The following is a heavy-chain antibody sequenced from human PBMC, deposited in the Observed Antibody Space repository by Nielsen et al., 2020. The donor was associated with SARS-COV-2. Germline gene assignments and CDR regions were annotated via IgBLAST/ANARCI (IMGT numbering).Heavy chain of an antibody. J-gene: IGHJ6*02. V-gene: IGHV3-53*05. CDR2: IYTGGST. D-gene: IGHD6-6*01. CDR3: ARDRAARPGYYYYGMDV. Sequence: GSQRLSCAASGFTVSSNYMSWVRQAPGKGLEWVSVIYTGGSTYYADSVKGRFTISRDNSKNTLYVQMNSLRAEDTAVYYCARDRAARPGYYYYGMDVWGQGTTVTVSS. CDR1: GFTVSSNY.